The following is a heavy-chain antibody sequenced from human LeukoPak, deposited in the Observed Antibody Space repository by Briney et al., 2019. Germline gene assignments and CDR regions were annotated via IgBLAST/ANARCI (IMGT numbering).Heavy chain of an antibody. CDR2: IISSSSYT. V-gene: IGHV3-21*05. CDR3: ARSQQLPTRAGGNSPASGYYYYGMDV. CDR1: GFTLSSYS. D-gene: IGHD6-13*01. Sequence: GGSLRLSCAASGFTLSSYSMSWVRQAPGKGLEWVSYIISSSSYTNYADSVKGRFTISRDNAKNSLYLQMNSLRDEDTAVYYCARSQQLPTRAGGNSPASGYYYYGMDVWGQGTTVTVSS. J-gene: IGHJ6*02.